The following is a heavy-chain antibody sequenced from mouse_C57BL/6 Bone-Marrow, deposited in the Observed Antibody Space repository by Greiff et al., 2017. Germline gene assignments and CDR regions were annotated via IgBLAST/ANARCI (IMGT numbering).Heavy chain of an antibody. J-gene: IGHJ4*01. Sequence: EVKLMESGGGLVQPGGSLKLSCAASGFTFSDYYMYWVRQTPEKRLEWVAYISNGGGSTYYPDTVKGRFTISSDNAKNTLYLQMSRLKSEDTAMYYCARHSGPYYAMDYWGQGTSVTVSS. V-gene: IGHV5-12*01. CDR2: ISNGGGST. CDR3: ARHSGPYYAMDY. CDR1: GFTFSDYY.